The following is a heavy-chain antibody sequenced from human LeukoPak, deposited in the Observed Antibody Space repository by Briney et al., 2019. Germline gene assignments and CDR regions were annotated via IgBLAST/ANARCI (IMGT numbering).Heavy chain of an antibody. V-gene: IGHV4-59*01. Sequence: SETLSLTCTVSGGSISSYYWSWTRQPPGKGLEWIGYIYYSGSTNYNPSLKSRVTIAVDTSKNQFSLKLSSVTAADPAVYYCARGGGAYGSGSYYPNWFDPWGQGTLVTVSS. CDR2: IYYSGST. D-gene: IGHD3-10*01. CDR3: ARGGGAYGSGSYYPNWFDP. J-gene: IGHJ5*02. CDR1: GGSISSYY.